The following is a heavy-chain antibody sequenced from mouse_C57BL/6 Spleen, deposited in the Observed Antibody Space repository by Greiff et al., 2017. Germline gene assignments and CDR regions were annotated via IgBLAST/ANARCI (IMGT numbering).Heavy chain of an antibody. CDR3: ARRGGSSPLWYFDV. Sequence: VQLKQSGAELVRPGASVKLSCKASGYTFTDYYINWVKQRPGQGLEWIARIYPGSGNTYYNEKFKGKATLTAEKSSSTAYMQLSSLTSEDSAVYFCARRGGSSPLWYFDVWGTGTTVTVSS. D-gene: IGHD1-1*01. V-gene: IGHV1-76*01. J-gene: IGHJ1*03. CDR2: IYPGSGNT. CDR1: GYTFTDYY.